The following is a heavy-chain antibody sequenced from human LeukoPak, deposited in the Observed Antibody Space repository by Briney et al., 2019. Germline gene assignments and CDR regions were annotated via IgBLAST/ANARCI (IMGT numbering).Heavy chain of an antibody. CDR3: ARDDTGVIRGIRFHY. Sequence: SETLSLTCAVSGASISSGYWWSWVRQAPGKGLEWIGEIYHSGSTNHNPSLKSRVTISVDKSKSQFSLNLNSATAADTAVYYCARDDTGVIRGIRFHYWGQGTLVTVFS. V-gene: IGHV4-4*02. CDR1: GASISSGYW. D-gene: IGHD3-10*01. CDR2: IYHSGST. J-gene: IGHJ4*02.